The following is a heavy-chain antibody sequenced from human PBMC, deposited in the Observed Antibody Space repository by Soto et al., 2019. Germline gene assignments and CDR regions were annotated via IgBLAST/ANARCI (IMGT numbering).Heavy chain of an antibody. V-gene: IGHV3-23*01. Sequence: GGSLRLSCAASGFKFSNYAMSWVRQAPGEGLEWVSLISATGGGTYYADSVKGRFTISRDNSHNTLYLQVHSLTAEDTAVYYCAKDRRAGGNSAFYFDFWGQGAQVTVSS. D-gene: IGHD3-16*01. CDR2: ISATGGGT. CDR1: GFKFSNYA. J-gene: IGHJ4*02. CDR3: AKDRRAGGNSAFYFDF.